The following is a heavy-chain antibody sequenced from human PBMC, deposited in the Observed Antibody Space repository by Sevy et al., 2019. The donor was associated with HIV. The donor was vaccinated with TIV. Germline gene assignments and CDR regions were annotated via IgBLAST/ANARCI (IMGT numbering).Heavy chain of an antibody. J-gene: IGHJ6*02. D-gene: IGHD3-3*01. V-gene: IGHV1-58*01. CDR3: AAGLYDFWSGYYPEYYYYYYGMDV. CDR1: GFTFTSSA. Sequence: ASVKVSCKASGFTFTSSAVQWVRQARGQRLEWIGWIVVGSGNTNYAQKFQERVTITRDMSTSTAYMELSSLRSEDTAVYYCAAGLYDFWSGYYPEYYYYYYGMDVWGRGTTVTVSS. CDR2: IVVGSGNT.